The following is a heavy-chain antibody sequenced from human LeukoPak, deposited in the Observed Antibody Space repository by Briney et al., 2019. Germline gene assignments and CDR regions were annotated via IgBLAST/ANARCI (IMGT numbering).Heavy chain of an antibody. CDR2: ISYDGSNK. J-gene: IGHJ6*02. V-gene: IGHV3-30-3*01. CDR3: ARERIVLMVYAMDV. Sequence: GGSLRLSCAASGFTFSSYAMHWVRQAPGKGLEWVAVISYDGSNKYYADSVKGRFTISRDNSKNTLYLQMNSLRAEDTAVYYCARERIVLMVYAMDVWGQGTTVTVSS. CDR1: GFTFSSYA. D-gene: IGHD2-8*01.